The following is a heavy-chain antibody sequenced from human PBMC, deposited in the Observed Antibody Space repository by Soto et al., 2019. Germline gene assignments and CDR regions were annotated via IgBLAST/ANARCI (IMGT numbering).Heavy chain of an antibody. J-gene: IGHJ4*02. CDR1: GYTFTSYG. D-gene: IGHD6-6*01. V-gene: IGHV1-18*01. CDR3: ARSAYSSSFYHLDY. Sequence: QVQLVQSGAEEKKPGASVKVSCKASGYTFTSYGISWVRQAPGQGLAWMGWISAYNGNTKYAQKLQGRVTMTTDTSTSTAYMELRSLRSDDTAVYYCARSAYSSSFYHLDYWGQGTLVTVSS. CDR2: ISAYNGNT.